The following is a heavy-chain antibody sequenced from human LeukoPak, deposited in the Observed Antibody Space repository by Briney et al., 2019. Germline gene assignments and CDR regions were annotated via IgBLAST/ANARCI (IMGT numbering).Heavy chain of an antibody. V-gene: IGHV5-51*01. J-gene: IGHJ4*02. Sequence: GESLKISCKGSGYSFTSYWIGWVRQMPGKGLEWMGIIYPGDSDTRYSPSFQGQVTISADKSISTAYLQWSSLKASDTAMYYCARLSGLCSGGSCFYFDYWGQGTLVTVSS. D-gene: IGHD2-15*01. CDR2: IYPGDSDT. CDR1: GYSFTSYW. CDR3: ARLSGLCSGGSCFYFDY.